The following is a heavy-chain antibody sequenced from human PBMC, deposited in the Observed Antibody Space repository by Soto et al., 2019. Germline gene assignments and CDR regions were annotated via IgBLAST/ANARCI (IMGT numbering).Heavy chain of an antibody. CDR2: IIPMFGTA. CDR3: ARESASKTGLALDL. D-gene: IGHD3-16*01. Sequence: QVHLVQSGAEVKKPGSSVKVSCKASGDTFRNYAIDWVRQAPGQGLEWMGSIIPMFGTANYAQKFQARVTITAAGATTTAFMELISVTSEDTAVYYCARESASKTGLALDLWGQGTLITVSS. J-gene: IGHJ5*02. V-gene: IGHV1-69*18. CDR1: GDTFRNYA.